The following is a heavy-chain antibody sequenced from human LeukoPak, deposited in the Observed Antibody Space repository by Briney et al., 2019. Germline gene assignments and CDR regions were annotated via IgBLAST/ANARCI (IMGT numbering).Heavy chain of an antibody. CDR2: INHSGST. V-gene: IGHV4-34*01. CDR1: GGSFSGYY. J-gene: IGHJ4*02. D-gene: IGHD3-3*01. Sequence: SETLSLTCAVYGGSFSGYYWSWIRQPPGKGLEWIGEINHSGSTNYNPSLKSRVTISVDTSKNQFSLKLSSVTAADTAVYYCASITIFGVVIIDYWGQGTLVTVSS. CDR3: ASITIFGVVIIDY.